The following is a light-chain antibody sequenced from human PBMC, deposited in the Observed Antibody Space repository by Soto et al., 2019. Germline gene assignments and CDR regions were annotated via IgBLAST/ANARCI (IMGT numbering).Light chain of an antibody. CDR2: DAS. J-gene: IGKJ3*01. Sequence: EIVLTQSPATLSLSPGERATLSCGASRSVSSSYLAWYQRKPGLARRLLIYDASSRATGIQDRFSGSGSGTDFTLTISRLEPEDFAVYYCQRYGSSHFTFAPGTKVDIK. CDR1: RSVSSSY. V-gene: IGKV3D-20*01. CDR3: QRYGSSHFT.